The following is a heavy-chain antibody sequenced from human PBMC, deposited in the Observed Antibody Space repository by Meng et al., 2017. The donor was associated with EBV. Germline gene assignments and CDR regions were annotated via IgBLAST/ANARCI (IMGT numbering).Heavy chain of an antibody. CDR2: LIPMSDAP. CDR1: GGTFRSDA. J-gene: IGHJ4*02. CDR3: ASESGRGFTPDY. V-gene: IGHV1-69*01. D-gene: IGHD3-10*01. Sequence: GPVVAAGAEVKKPGSCVKVSCWTSGGTFRSDAVSWVRQAAGQGLEWMGGLIPMSDAPHYAQKFQGRVTITADESTSTHYMHLSGLTSDDTAVYYCASESGRGFTPDYWGQGTLVTVSS.